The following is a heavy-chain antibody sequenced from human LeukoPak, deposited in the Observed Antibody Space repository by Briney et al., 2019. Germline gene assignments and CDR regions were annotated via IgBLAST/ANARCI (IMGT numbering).Heavy chain of an antibody. Sequence: GGSLRLFCAASGFTVSSNYMSWVRQAPGKGLEWVSVIYSGGSTYYADSVKGRFTISRDNSKNTLYLQMNSLRAEDTAVYYCAREYYYDSSGYYPALGYWGQGTLVTVSS. V-gene: IGHV3-53*01. CDR3: AREYYYDSSGYYPALGY. D-gene: IGHD3-22*01. CDR2: IYSGGST. CDR1: GFTVSSNY. J-gene: IGHJ4*02.